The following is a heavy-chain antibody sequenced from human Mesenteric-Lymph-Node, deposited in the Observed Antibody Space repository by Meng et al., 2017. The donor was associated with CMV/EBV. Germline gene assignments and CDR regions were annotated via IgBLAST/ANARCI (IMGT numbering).Heavy chain of an antibody. CDR2: IYYSGST. D-gene: IGHD5/OR15-5a*01. Sequence: SETLSLTCTVSGGSISGYFWSWIRQPPGKGLEWIGYIYYSGSTKYNPSLKSRVTISVDTSKNQFSLELSSVTAADTAVYYCARDLYGYYFDYWGQGTLVTVSS. J-gene: IGHJ4*02. CDR1: GGSISGYF. V-gene: IGHV4-59*01. CDR3: ARDLYGYYFDY.